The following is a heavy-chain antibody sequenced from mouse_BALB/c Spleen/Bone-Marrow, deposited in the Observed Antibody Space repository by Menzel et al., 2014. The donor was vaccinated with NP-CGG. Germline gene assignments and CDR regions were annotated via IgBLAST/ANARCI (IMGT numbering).Heavy chain of an antibody. V-gene: IGHV2-9*02. J-gene: IGHJ3*01. CDR1: GFSLTSYG. D-gene: IGHD2-4*01. CDR3: AREGSTMITTPFAY. Sequence: VMLVESGPGLVAPSQSLSITCTVSGFSLTSYGVHWVRQPPGKGLEWLGVIWAGGSTNYNSALMSRLSISKDNSKSQVFLKMNRLQTDDTAMYYCAREGSTMITTPFAYWGQGTLVTVSA. CDR2: IWAGGST.